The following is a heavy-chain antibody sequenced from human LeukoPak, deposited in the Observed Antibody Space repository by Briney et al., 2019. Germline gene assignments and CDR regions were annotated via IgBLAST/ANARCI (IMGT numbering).Heavy chain of an antibody. Sequence: ASVKVSCKASGYTFTGYYMHWVRQAPGQGLEWMGWMNPNSGNTGYAQKFQGRVTMTRNTSISTAYMELSSLRSEDTAVYYCARGRRLVWGVIGASYYFDYWGQGTLVTVSS. D-gene: IGHD3-10*01. CDR2: MNPNSGNT. J-gene: IGHJ4*02. V-gene: IGHV1-8*02. CDR1: GYTFTGYY. CDR3: ARGRRLVWGVIGASYYFDY.